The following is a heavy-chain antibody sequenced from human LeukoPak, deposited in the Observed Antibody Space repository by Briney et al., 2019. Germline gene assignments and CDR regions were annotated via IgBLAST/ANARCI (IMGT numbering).Heavy chain of an antibody. Sequence: PGESLRLSCSASGFSFSTLAMHWVRQAPGKGLEYLAIMGGVGVTAYFEDSVKGRFTVSRDISKNTLYLQMTNLRPEDTAVYYCVRDLWGFDYWSQGTLVTVCS. V-gene: IGHV3-64D*06. J-gene: IGHJ4*02. CDR2: MGGVGVTA. CDR3: VRDLWGFDY. D-gene: IGHD1-26*01. CDR1: GFSFSTLA.